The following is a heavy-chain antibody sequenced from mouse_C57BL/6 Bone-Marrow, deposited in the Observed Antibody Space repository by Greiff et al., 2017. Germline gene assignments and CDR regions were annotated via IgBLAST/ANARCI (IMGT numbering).Heavy chain of an antibody. CDR3: AGGAGFALFAY. CDR2: IYPSDSET. CDR1: GYTFTSYW. J-gene: IGHJ3*01. Sequence: VQLQQPGAELVRPGSSVKLSCKASGYTFTSYWMDWVKQRPGQGLEWIGNIYPSDSETHYNQKFKDKATLTVDKSSSTAYLQLSSLTSEDSAVYYCAGGAGFALFAYWGQGTLVTVSA. V-gene: IGHV1-61*01.